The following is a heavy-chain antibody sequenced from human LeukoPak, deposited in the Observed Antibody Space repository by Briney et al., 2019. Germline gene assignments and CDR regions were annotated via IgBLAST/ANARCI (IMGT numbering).Heavy chain of an antibody. CDR3: TTGGVVVVVAATLADY. V-gene: IGHV3-15*01. D-gene: IGHD2-15*01. Sequence: TAGGSLRLSCATSGFTFSDYYMTWIRQAPGKGLEWVGRIKSKTDGGTTDYAAPVKGRFTISRDDSKNTLYLQMNSLKTEDTAVYYCTTGGVVVVVAATLADYWGQGTLVTVSS. CDR2: IKSKTDGGTT. CDR1: GFTFSDYY. J-gene: IGHJ4*02.